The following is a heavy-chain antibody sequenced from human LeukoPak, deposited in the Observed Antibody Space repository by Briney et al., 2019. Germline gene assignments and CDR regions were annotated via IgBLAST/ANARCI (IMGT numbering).Heavy chain of an antibody. V-gene: IGHV3-48*03. J-gene: IGHJ5*02. Sequence: GGSLRLSCAAPGFTFSSYEMNWVRQAPGKGLEWVSYISSSGSTIYYADSVKGRFTISRDNAKNSLYLQMNSLRAEDTAVYYCARATEGYCSSTSCPNWFDPWGQGTLVTVSS. CDR1: GFTFSSYE. D-gene: IGHD2-2*01. CDR3: ARATEGYCSSTSCPNWFDP. CDR2: ISSSGSTI.